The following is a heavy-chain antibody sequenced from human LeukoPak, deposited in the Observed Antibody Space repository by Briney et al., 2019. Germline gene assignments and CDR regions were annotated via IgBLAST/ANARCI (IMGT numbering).Heavy chain of an antibody. CDR2: MNPISGNT. CDR3: ARVAGNCGGDCYRLLY. J-gene: IGHJ4*02. V-gene: IGHV1-8*01. Sequence: ASVKVSCKASGYTFTSYDINWVRQATGQGLEWLGWMNPISGNTGYAQKFQGRVTMTRNTSISTAYMELSNLRSEDTAVYYCARVAGNCGGDCYRLLYWGQGTLVTVSS. D-gene: IGHD2-21*01. CDR1: GYTFTSYD.